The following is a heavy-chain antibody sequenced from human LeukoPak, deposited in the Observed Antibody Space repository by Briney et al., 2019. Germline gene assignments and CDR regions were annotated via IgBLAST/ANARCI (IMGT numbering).Heavy chain of an antibody. Sequence: GGSLRLSCAASGFTFSSYWMSWVRQAPGKGLEWVANIKQDGSEKYYVDSVKGRFTISRDNAKNSLYLQMNSLRAEDTAVYYCARDRSGYGDYVRGAFDIWGQGTMVTVSS. J-gene: IGHJ3*02. CDR1: GFTFSSYW. V-gene: IGHV3-7*01. CDR2: IKQDGSEK. CDR3: ARDRSGYGDYVRGAFDI. D-gene: IGHD4-17*01.